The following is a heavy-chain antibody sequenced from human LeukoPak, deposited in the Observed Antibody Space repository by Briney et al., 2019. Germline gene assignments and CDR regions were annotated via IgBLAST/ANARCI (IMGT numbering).Heavy chain of an antibody. CDR1: GGSFSGYY. Sequence: SETLSLTCAVYGGSFSGYYWSWIRQPPGKGLEWIGEINHSGSTNYNPSLKSRVTISVDTSKNQFSLKLSSVTAADTAVYYCARLFWEVVGATGGHFDYWGQGTLVTVSS. D-gene: IGHD1-26*01. V-gene: IGHV4-34*01. J-gene: IGHJ4*02. CDR3: ARLFWEVVGATGGHFDY. CDR2: INHSGST.